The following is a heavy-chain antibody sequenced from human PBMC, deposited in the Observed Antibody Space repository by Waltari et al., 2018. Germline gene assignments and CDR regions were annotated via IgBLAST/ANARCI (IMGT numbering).Heavy chain of an antibody. Sequence: QVQLQESGPGLVKPSETLSLTCTVSGGSISSYYWSWIRQPPGKGLEWIGYIYYSGSTNYNPSLKSRGTISVDTSKNQFSLKLSSVTAADTAVYYCARGVSSGYYYLDYWGQGTLVTVSS. V-gene: IGHV4-59*01. D-gene: IGHD3-22*01. J-gene: IGHJ4*02. CDR1: GGSISSYY. CDR3: ARGVSSGYYYLDY. CDR2: IYYSGST.